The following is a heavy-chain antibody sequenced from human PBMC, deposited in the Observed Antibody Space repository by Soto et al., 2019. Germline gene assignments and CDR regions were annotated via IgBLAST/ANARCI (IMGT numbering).Heavy chain of an antibody. CDR3: FRDVGD. CDR2: INPSGGRT. D-gene: IGHD3-3*01. Sequence: QVQLVQSGAEVKKPEASVKVSCKVSGNIFTSQYMHWVRQAPGQGLEWMAMINPSGGRTSYAQMFQGRVTMTRDTSTSTVHMELRSLRSEDTAVYYCFRDVGDWGQGTRVTVSS. V-gene: IGHV1-46*03. J-gene: IGHJ4*02. CDR1: GNIFTSQY.